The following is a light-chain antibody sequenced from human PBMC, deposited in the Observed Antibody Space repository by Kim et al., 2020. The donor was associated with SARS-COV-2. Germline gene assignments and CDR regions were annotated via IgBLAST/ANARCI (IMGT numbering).Light chain of an antibody. J-gene: IGKJ4*01. CDR2: AAS. CDR1: QGISNW. Sequence: SASRGDRVTRTGRARQGISNWLAWYQHKPGEAHKLLIYAASGLNAVVPSRFRGSGSGTDVTLTISSLQPADFATYYCQQCVSFPRTFGGGTKLEIK. V-gene: IGKV1-12*01. CDR3: QQCVSFPRT.